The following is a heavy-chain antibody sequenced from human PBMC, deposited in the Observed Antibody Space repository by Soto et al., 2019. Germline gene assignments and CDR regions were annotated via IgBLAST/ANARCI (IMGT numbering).Heavy chain of an antibody. V-gene: IGHV4-59*01. J-gene: IGHJ6*02. Sequence: SETLSLTCTVSGVSISSYYWSWVRQPPGKGLEWIGDIYYRGNTNYNPSLRSRVTISVDTSKNHFSLTLNSVTAADRATYYCARSRYNFVVVPAALPYYYYAMDVWGQGTTVTVSS. CDR3: ARSRYNFVVVPAALPYYYYAMDV. CDR1: GVSISSYY. D-gene: IGHD2-2*01. CDR2: IYYRGNT.